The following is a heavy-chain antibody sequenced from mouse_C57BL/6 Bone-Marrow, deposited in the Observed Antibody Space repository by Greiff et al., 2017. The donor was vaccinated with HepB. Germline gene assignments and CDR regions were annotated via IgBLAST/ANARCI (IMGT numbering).Heavy chain of an antibody. CDR2: IWSGGST. CDR1: GFSLTSYG. CDR3: ARERDYDYGAGSPYWYFDV. V-gene: IGHV2-2*01. Sequence: QVQLQQSGPGLVQPSQSLSITCTVSGFSLTSYGVHWVRQSPGKGLEWLGVIWSGGSTDYNAAFISRLSISKDNSKSQVFFKMNSLQADDTAIYYCARERDYDYGAGSPYWYFDVWGTGTTVTVSS. J-gene: IGHJ1*03. D-gene: IGHD2-4*01.